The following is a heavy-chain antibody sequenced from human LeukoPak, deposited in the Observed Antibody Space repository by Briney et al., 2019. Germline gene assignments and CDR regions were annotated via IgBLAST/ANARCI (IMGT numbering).Heavy chain of an antibody. CDR1: GFTSSSYA. CDR2: ISGSGGST. CDR3: ANGSLIAAAGL. V-gene: IGHV3-23*01. J-gene: IGHJ4*02. Sequence: GGSLRLSCAASGFTSSSYAMSWVRQAPGKGLEWVSAISGSGGSTYYADSVKGRFTISRDNSKNTLYLQMNSLRAEDTAVYYCANGSLIAAAGLWGQGTLVTVSS. D-gene: IGHD6-13*01.